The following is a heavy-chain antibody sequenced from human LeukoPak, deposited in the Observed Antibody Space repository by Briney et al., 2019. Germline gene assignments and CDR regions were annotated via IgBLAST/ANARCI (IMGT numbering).Heavy chain of an antibody. D-gene: IGHD3-3*01. CDR1: GLTFSSYA. V-gene: IGHV3-23*01. CDR2: ISGSGGST. Sequence: GGSLRLSCAASGLTFSSYAMSWVRQAPGKGLEWVSAISGSGGSTYYADSVKGRFTISRDNSKNTLYLQMNSLRAEDTAVYYCAKDYGDYDFWSGYPKTSNFDYWGQGTLVTVSS. CDR3: AKDYGDYDFWSGYPKTSNFDY. J-gene: IGHJ4*02.